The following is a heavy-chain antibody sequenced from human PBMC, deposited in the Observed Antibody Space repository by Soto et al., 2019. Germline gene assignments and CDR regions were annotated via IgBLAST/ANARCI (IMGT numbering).Heavy chain of an antibody. CDR1: GDTFNKYA. D-gene: IGHD4-17*01. CDR3: ARGIDYGGVNRIDY. CDR2: IIPIFGTP. Sequence: QVQLVQSGAEVKKPGSSVKVSCKASGDTFNKYAFNWVRQAPGQGLEWMGGIIPIFGTPNYAQRVQGRVTITADESTSTAYMELSSLISEDTAVYYCARGIDYGGVNRIDYWGQGTLVTVSS. J-gene: IGHJ4*02. V-gene: IGHV1-69*01.